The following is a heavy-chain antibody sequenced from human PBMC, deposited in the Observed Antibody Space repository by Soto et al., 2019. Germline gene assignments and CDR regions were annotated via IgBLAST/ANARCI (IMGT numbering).Heavy chain of an antibody. V-gene: IGHV4-30-2*01. CDR1: GGSISSGGYS. J-gene: IGHJ4*02. CDR3: ARGHDANKD. D-gene: IGHD2-8*01. CDR2: IYHSGST. Sequence: QVQLQESGSGLVKPSQTLSLTCAVSGGSISSGGYSWSWIRQPPGKGLEWIGYIYHSGSTYYNPSLKSRVTISMDTSKNQFSLKLNSVTAADTAVYYCARGHDANKDWGQGTLVTVSS.